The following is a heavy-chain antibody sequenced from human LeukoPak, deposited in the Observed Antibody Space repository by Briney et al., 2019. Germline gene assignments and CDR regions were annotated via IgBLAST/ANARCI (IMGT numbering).Heavy chain of an antibody. D-gene: IGHD3-9*01. CDR1: GGSFSGYY. Sequence: SETLSLTCAVYGGSFSGYYWSWIRQPPGKGLDWIGEINHSGSTNYNPPLKSRVTISVDTSKNQFSLKLSSVTAADTAVYYCARGVWLNYFDYWGQGTLVTVSS. CDR3: ARGVWLNYFDY. V-gene: IGHV4-34*01. J-gene: IGHJ4*02. CDR2: INHSGST.